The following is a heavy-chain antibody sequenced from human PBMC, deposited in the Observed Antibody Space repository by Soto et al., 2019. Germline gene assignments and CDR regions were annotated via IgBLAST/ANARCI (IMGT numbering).Heavy chain of an antibody. Sequence: SETLSLTCTVSGGSISSSSYYWGWIRQPPGKGLEWIGSIYYSGSTYYNPSLKSRVTISVDTSKNPFSLKLSSVTAADTAVYYCARRGSSGWYRTDAFDIWGQGTMVTVSS. CDR3: ARRGSSGWYRTDAFDI. CDR1: GGSISSSSYY. J-gene: IGHJ3*02. D-gene: IGHD6-19*01. CDR2: IYYSGST. V-gene: IGHV4-39*01.